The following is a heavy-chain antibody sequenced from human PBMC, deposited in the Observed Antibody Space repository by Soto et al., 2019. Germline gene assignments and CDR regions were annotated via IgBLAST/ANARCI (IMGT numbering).Heavy chain of an antibody. V-gene: IGHV1-69*06. CDR2: IIPIFGTA. CDR1: GGTFRIYA. CDR3: ARSYYGSGSYYNRYYYYGMDV. J-gene: IGHJ6*02. Sequence: EASAKVSCKPSGGTFRIYAASWVRQAPGQGPDWMGGIIPIFGTANYAQKFQGRVTITADKSTSTAYMELSSLRSEDTAVYYCARSYYGSGSYYNRYYYYGMDVWGQGTTVTVSS. D-gene: IGHD3-10*01.